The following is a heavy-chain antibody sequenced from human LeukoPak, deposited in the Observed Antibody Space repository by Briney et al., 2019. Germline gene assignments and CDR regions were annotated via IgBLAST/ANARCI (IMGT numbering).Heavy chain of an antibody. CDR1: GFTFSSYW. V-gene: IGHV3-7*01. CDR3: ARGLSGYSSSLGY. J-gene: IGHJ4*02. Sequence: PGGSLRLSCAASGFTFSSYWMHWVRQAPGKGLEWVANIKQDGSEKYYVDSVKGRFTISRDNAKNTLYLQMNSLRAEDTAVYYCARGLSGYSSSLGYWGQGTLVTVSS. D-gene: IGHD6-6*01. CDR2: IKQDGSEK.